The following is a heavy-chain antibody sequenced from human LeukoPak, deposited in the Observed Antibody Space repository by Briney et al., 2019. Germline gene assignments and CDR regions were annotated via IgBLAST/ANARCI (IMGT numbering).Heavy chain of an antibody. D-gene: IGHD5-18*01. J-gene: IGHJ4*02. V-gene: IGHV1-2*02. CDR3: ARCGYSYGKTASFDY. CDR2: INPNSGGT. CDR1: GYTFTGYY. Sequence: ASVTVSCKASGYTFTGYYMHWVRQAPGQGLEWMGWINPNSGGTNYAQKFQGRVTMTRDTSISTAYMELSRLRSDDTAVYYCARCGYSYGKTASFDYWGQGTLVTVSS.